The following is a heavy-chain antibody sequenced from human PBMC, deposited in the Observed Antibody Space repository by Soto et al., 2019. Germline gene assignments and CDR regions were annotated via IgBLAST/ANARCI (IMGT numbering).Heavy chain of an antibody. CDR1: GYSFTSYW. CDR2: IYPGDSDT. CDR3: ARLRGAMASGEKWFDP. V-gene: IGHV5-51*01. D-gene: IGHD3-10*01. Sequence: GESLKISCNGSGYSFTSYWIGWVRQMPGKGLEWMGIIYPGDSDTRYSPSFQGQVTISADKSISTAYLQWSSLKASDTAMYYCARLRGAMASGEKWFDPWGQGTLVTVSS. J-gene: IGHJ5*02.